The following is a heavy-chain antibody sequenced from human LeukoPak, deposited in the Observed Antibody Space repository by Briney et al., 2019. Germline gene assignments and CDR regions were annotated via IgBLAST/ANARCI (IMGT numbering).Heavy chain of an antibody. J-gene: IGHJ4*02. CDR2: ISGSGGST. V-gene: IGHV3-23*01. CDR3: ARAGNLDN. CDR1: GFTFSSYA. D-gene: IGHD4-23*01. Sequence: PGGSLRLSCAASGFTFSSYAMSWVRQAPGKGLEWVSAISGSGGSTYYADSVKGRFTISRDNAKNSLNLQMNSLRAEDTAVYYCARAGNLDNWGQGTLVTVSS.